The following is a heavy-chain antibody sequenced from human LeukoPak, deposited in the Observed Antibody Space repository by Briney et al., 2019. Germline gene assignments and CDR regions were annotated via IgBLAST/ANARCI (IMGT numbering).Heavy chain of an antibody. CDR2: IYPGDSDT. CDR1: GYSFTSYW. CDR3: ASSSSWYQDGSLGWFDP. J-gene: IGHJ5*02. D-gene: IGHD6-13*01. Sequence: GESLKISCKGSGYSFTSYWIGWVRPMPGKGLEWMGIIYPGDSDTRYSPSFQGQVTISADKSISTAYLQWSSLKASDTAMYYCASSSSWYQDGSLGWFDPWGQGTLVTVSS. V-gene: IGHV5-51*01.